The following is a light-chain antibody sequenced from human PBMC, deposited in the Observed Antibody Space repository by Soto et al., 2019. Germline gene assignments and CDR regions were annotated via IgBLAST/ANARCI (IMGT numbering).Light chain of an antibody. V-gene: IGKV3-15*01. Sequence: ELVMTQPPATLSVSPGERATLSCRASQSVSSNLAWYQQKPGQAPSLLIYGASTRATGIPARFSGSGSGTEFTLTISSLQSEDFAVYYCQQYNNWPFITFGQGTRLEIK. J-gene: IGKJ5*01. CDR2: GAS. CDR3: QQYNNWPFIT. CDR1: QSVSSN.